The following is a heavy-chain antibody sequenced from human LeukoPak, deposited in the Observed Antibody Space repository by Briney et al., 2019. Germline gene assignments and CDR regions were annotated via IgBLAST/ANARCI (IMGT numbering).Heavy chain of an antibody. CDR3: ARDVPAAGSCFDY. CDR1: GFTFSDYY. V-gene: IGHV3-11*01. CDR2: ISSSGSTI. Sequence: GGSLRLSCAASGFTFSDYYMSWIRQAPGKGLEWVSYISSSGSTIYYADSVKGRFTISRDNAKNSLYLQMDSLRAEDTAVYYCARDVPAAGSCFDYWGQGTLVTVSS. D-gene: IGHD2-2*01. J-gene: IGHJ4*02.